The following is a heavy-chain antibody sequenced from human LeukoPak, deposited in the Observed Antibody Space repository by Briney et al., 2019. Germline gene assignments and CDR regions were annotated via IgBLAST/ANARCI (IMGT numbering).Heavy chain of an antibody. V-gene: IGHV3-23*01. CDR1: GFTFSSYA. D-gene: IGHD2-15*01. CDR3: AKQLGYCSDGSCYFPY. J-gene: IGHJ4*02. Sequence: GGSLRLSCAASGFTFSSYAMSWVRQAPGKGLEWVSAISNNGGYTYYADSVQGRFTISRDNSRSTLCLQMNSLRAEGTAVYYCAKQLGYCSDGSCYFPYWGQGTLVTVSS. CDR2: ISNNGGYT.